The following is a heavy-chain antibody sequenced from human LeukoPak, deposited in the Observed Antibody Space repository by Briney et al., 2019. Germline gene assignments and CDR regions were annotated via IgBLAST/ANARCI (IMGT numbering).Heavy chain of an antibody. V-gene: IGHV4-31*03. D-gene: IGHD1-26*01. CDR2: IYYSGST. J-gene: IGHJ5*02. CDR3: ARDRIVGATTSGGWFDP. CDR1: GGSISSGGYY. Sequence: PSETLSLTCTVSGGSISSGGYYWSWIRQHPGKGLEWIGYIYYSGSTYYNPSLKSRVTISVDTSKNQFSLKLSSVTAADTAMYYCARDRIVGATTSGGWFDPWGQGTLVTVSS.